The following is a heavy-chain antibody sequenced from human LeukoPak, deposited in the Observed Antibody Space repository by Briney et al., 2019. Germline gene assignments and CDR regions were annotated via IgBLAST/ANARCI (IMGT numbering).Heavy chain of an antibody. CDR1: GFTFRSYE. J-gene: IGHJ6*02. Sequence: EGSLRLSCAASGFTFRSYEMNWVRQAPGKGLEWVSYISSSGSTIYYADSVKRRFTISRDNAKNSLYLQMNSLRAEDTAVYYCARDREYYYDSSGYYYNYYYGMDVWGQGTTVTVSS. V-gene: IGHV3-48*03. CDR2: ISSSGSTI. CDR3: ARDREYYYDSSGYYYNYYYGMDV. D-gene: IGHD3-22*01.